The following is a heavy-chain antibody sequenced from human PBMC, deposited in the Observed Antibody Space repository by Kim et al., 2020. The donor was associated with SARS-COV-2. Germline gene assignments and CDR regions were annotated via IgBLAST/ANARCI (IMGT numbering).Heavy chain of an antibody. D-gene: IGHD6-13*01. CDR1: GFTFSSYA. J-gene: IGHJ4*02. V-gene: IGHV3-23*01. Sequence: LSRTCAASGFTFSSYAMSWVRQAPGKGLEWVSAISGSGGSTYYADSVKGRFTISRDNSKNTLYLQMNSLRAEDTAVYYCATLPEQRYSSSWVFDYWGQGTLVTVSS. CDR3: ATLPEQRYSSSWVFDY. CDR2: ISGSGGST.